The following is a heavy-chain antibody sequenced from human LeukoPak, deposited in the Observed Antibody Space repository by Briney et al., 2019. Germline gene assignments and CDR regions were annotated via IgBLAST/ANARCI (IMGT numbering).Heavy chain of an antibody. CDR3: ARERVTTGTTLDY. J-gene: IGHJ4*02. CDR2: ISSSSSTI. Sequence: PGGSLRLSCAASGFTFSSYSMNWVRQAPGKGLEWVSYISSSSSTIYYADSVKGRITISRDNAKNSLYLQMNSLRAEDTAVYYCARERVTTGTTLDYWGQGTLVTVSS. D-gene: IGHD1-1*01. V-gene: IGHV3-48*01. CDR1: GFTFSSYS.